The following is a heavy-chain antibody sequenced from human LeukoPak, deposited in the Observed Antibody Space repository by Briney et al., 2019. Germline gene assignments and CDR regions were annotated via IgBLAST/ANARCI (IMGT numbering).Heavy chain of an antibody. CDR3: ARRYDILRADAFDI. CDR1: GGSISIYY. D-gene: IGHD3-9*01. CDR2: IYTSGST. V-gene: IGHV4-4*09. Sequence: SETLSLTCTVSGGSISIYYWSWIRQPPGKGREWIGDIYTSGSTNYNPSLKSRVTISVDTSKNQFSLKLSSVTAADTAVYYCARRYDILRADAFDIWGQGTMVTVSS. J-gene: IGHJ3*02.